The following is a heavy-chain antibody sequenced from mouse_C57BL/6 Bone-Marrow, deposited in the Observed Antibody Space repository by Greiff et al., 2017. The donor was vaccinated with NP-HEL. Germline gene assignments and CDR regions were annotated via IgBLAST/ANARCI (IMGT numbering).Heavy chain of an antibody. Sequence: DVKLVESGGGLVKPGGSLKLSCAASGFTFSSYAMSWVRQTPEKRLEWVATISDGGSYTYYPDNVKGRFTISRDNAKNNLYLQMSHLKSEDTAMYYCARTCGAYWGQGTLVTVSA. CDR1: GFTFSSYA. V-gene: IGHV5-4*03. CDR3: ARTCGAY. CDR2: ISDGGSYT. J-gene: IGHJ3*01.